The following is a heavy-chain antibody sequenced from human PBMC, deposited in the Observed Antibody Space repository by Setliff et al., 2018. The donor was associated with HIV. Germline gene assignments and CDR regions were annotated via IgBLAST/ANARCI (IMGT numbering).Heavy chain of an antibody. J-gene: IGHJ4*02. V-gene: IGHV3-53*01. CDR3: ARGHYGA. Sequence: GGSLRLSCAASGFTVSSVYMRWIRQAPGKGLEWVSVIYDNGNAYYADSVKGRFTVSRDESKNRLLLQMDSLRVEDTAVYYCARGHYGAWGQGTLVTVSS. CDR2: IYDNGNA. CDR1: GFTVSSVY. D-gene: IGHD4-17*01.